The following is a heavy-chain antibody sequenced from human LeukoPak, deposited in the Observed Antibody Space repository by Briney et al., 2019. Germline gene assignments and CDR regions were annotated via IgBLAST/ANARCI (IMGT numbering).Heavy chain of an antibody. J-gene: IGHJ4*02. CDR1: GFTFSSYA. Sequence: GGSLRLSRAASGFTFSSYAMSWVRQAPGKGLEWVSAISGSGGSTYYADSVKGRFTISRDNSKNTLYLQMNSLRAEDTAVYYCAKGVRGVVVAARDYFDYWGQGTLVTVSS. CDR2: ISGSGGST. V-gene: IGHV3-23*01. D-gene: IGHD2-15*01. CDR3: AKGVRGVVVAARDYFDY.